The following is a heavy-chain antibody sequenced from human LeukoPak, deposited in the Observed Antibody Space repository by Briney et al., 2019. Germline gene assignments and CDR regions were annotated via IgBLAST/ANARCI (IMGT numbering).Heavy chain of an antibody. CDR1: GYSFTTYW. CDR3: ARFVGACSGGSCYSDY. J-gene: IGHJ4*02. Sequence: GESLKISCKGSGYSFTTYWIGWVRQMPGKGLEWMGIIYPGDSDTRYSPSFQGQVTISADKSISTAYLQWNSLKASDTAMYYCARFVGACSGGSCYSDYWGQGTLVTVSS. D-gene: IGHD2-15*01. CDR2: IYPGDSDT. V-gene: IGHV5-51*01.